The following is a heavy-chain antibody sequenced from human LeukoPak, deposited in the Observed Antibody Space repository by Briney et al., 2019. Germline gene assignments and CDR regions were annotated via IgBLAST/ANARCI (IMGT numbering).Heavy chain of an antibody. Sequence: PGGSLRLSCAASGFTFSSYAMSWVRQAPGKGLEWVSVISGSGGSTYYADSVKGRFTISRDNSKNTLYLQMNSLRAEDTAVYYCAKDVSMIVVVPDIWGQGTMVTVSS. J-gene: IGHJ3*02. V-gene: IGHV3-23*01. CDR3: AKDVSMIVVVPDI. CDR2: ISGSGGST. CDR1: GFTFSSYA. D-gene: IGHD3-22*01.